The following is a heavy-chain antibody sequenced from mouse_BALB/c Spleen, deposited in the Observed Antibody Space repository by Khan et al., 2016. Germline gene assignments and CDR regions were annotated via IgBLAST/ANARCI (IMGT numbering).Heavy chain of an antibody. CDR1: GFNIKDTY. Sequence: EVQLQESGAELVKPGASAKFSCTASGFNIKDTYMHWVKQRPEQGLEWVGRIDPTNGNTKYDPKFLGKATITADTSSNTAYLQRRSVTSGDTDVYYCASLLLRFHYWGQGTTLTVSS. V-gene: IGHV14-3*02. D-gene: IGHD1-1*01. CDR2: IDPTNGNT. J-gene: IGHJ2*01. CDR3: ASLLLRFHY.